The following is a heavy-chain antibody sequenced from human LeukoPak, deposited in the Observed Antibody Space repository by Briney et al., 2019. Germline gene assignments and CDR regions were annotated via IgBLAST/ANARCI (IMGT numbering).Heavy chain of an antibody. Sequence: SETLSLTCAVYGGSFNDYYWSWIRQPPGKGLELIGEVNHSGRTNYNPSLKSRVTISQDTSKNQFSLKLRSVTAADTAVYFCARRGPGATVDYWGQGTLVTVSS. D-gene: IGHD4/OR15-4a*01. CDR2: VNHSGRT. CDR1: GGSFNDYY. CDR3: ARRGPGATVDY. V-gene: IGHV4-34*01. J-gene: IGHJ4*02.